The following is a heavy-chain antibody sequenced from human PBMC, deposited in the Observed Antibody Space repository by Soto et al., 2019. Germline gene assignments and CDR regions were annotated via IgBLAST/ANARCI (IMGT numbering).Heavy chain of an antibody. Sequence: PSQTLSLTCVISGDSVSSNSAAWNWIRQSPSRGPEWLGRTYYRSKWYNDYAVSVKSRITINPDTSKNQFSLQLNSVTPEDTAVYYCARAMVRGHRALGVDIWGQGTMVTVSS. CDR3: ARAMVRGHRALGVDI. CDR2: TYYRSKWYN. J-gene: IGHJ3*02. D-gene: IGHD3-10*01. V-gene: IGHV6-1*01. CDR1: GDSVSSNSAA.